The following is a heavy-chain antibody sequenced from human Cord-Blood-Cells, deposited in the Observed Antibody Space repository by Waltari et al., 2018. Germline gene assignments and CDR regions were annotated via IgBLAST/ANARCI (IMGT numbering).Heavy chain of an antibody. J-gene: IGHJ3*02. CDR3: AKELSQGDAFDI. V-gene: IGHV3-30*18. CDR2: ISYDGSNK. Sequence: QVQLVESGGGVVQPGRSLGLSCAASGCTFSSSGMHWVRQAPGKGLEWVAVISYDGSNKYYADSVKGRFTISRDNSKNTLYLQMNSLRAEDTAVYYCAKELSQGDAFDIWGQGTMVTVSS. CDR1: GCTFSSSG.